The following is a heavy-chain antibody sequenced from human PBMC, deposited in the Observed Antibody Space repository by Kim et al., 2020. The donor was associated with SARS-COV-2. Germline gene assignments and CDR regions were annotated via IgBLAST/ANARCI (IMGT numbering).Heavy chain of an antibody. Sequence: SETLSLTCAVYGGSFSGYYWSWIRQPPGKGLEWIGEINHSGSTNYNPSLKSRVTISVDTSKNQFSLKLSSVTAADTAVYYCAREGVSGYCSSTSCYFDYYYYMDVWGKGTTVTVSS. J-gene: IGHJ6*03. CDR2: INHSGST. CDR3: AREGVSGYCSSTSCYFDYYYYMDV. V-gene: IGHV4-34*01. CDR1: GGSFSGYY. D-gene: IGHD2-2*03.